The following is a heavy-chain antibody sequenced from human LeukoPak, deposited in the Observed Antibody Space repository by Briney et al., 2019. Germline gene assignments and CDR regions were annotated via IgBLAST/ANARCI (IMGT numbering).Heavy chain of an antibody. Sequence: SETLSLTCAVSGYSISSGYYWGWIRQPPGKGLEWIGSMYHSGSTYYNPSLKSRVTISVDTSKNQFSLKLSSVTAAGTAVYYCASDRSGYGNWGQGTLVTVSS. V-gene: IGHV4-38-2*01. J-gene: IGHJ4*02. D-gene: IGHD5-12*01. CDR1: GYSISSGYY. CDR2: MYHSGST. CDR3: ASDRSGYGN.